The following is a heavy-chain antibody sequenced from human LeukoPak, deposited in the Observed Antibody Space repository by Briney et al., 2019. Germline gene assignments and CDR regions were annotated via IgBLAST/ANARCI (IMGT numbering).Heavy chain of an antibody. Sequence: PGGSLRLSCAASGFTFSSYAMSWVRQAPGKGLEWVSAISGSGGSTYYADSVKGRLTISRDNSKNTLYLQMNSLRAEDTAVYYCAKDKMGLGEFSSDYWGQGTLVTVSS. D-gene: IGHD3-10*01. V-gene: IGHV3-23*01. CDR1: GFTFSSYA. CDR3: AKDKMGLGEFSSDY. J-gene: IGHJ4*02. CDR2: ISGSGGST.